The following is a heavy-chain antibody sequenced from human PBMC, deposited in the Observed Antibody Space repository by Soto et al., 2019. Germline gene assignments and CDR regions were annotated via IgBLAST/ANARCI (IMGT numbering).Heavy chain of an antibody. CDR2: ISGGGGST. V-gene: IGHV3-23*01. D-gene: IGHD6-13*01. Sequence: EVQLLESGGGLVQPGGSLRLSCEASGFTISTYGMSWVRQAPGKGLEWVSGISGGGGSTYYTDSVKGRFTISRDNSKNTLYLQMNSLRAEDTAVYYCAKVERYSSILDLLWGQGNLVTVSS. J-gene: IGHJ4*02. CDR1: GFTISTYG. CDR3: AKVERYSSILDLL.